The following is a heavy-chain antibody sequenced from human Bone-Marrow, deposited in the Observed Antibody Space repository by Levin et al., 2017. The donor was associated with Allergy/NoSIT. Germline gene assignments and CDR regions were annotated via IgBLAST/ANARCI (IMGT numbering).Heavy chain of an antibody. CDR3: ARDASGYGQSNAFDI. Sequence: SETLSLTCTVSGGSISTYYWSWIRQPPGKGLECIGYIYYNKRTFYNPSLKSRVTISADTSKNRVSLKLSSVTAADTAMYYCARDASGYGQSNAFDIWGPGTMVTVSS. V-gene: IGHV4-59*01. J-gene: IGHJ3*02. CDR1: GGSISTYY. D-gene: IGHD2-15*01. CDR2: IYYNKRT.